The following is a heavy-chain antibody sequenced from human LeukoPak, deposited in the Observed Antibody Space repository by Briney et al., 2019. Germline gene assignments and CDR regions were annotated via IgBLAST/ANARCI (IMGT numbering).Heavy chain of an antibody. Sequence: KPSETLSLTCTVSGGSISSYCWSWIRQPPGKGLEWIGYIYYSGSTNYNPSLKSRVTISVDTSKNQFSLKLSSVTAADTAVYYCARGYEGIVATISGVLWDYWGQGTLVTVSS. CDR3: ARGYEGIVATISGVLWDY. CDR2: IYYSGST. V-gene: IGHV4-59*01. CDR1: GGSISSYC. D-gene: IGHD5-12*01. J-gene: IGHJ4*02.